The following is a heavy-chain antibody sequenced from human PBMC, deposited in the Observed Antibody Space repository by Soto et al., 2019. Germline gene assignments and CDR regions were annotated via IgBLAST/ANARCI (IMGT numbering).Heavy chain of an antibody. CDR1: GGSISSGDYY. Sequence: SETLSLTCTVSGGSISSGDYYWSWIRQPPGKGLEWIGYIYYSGSTYYNPSLKSRVTISVDTSKNQFSLKLSSVTAADTAVYYCARFTRGGKGNWFDPWGQGTPVTVSS. V-gene: IGHV4-30-4*01. CDR2: IYYSGST. J-gene: IGHJ5*02. CDR3: ARFTRGGKGNWFDP. D-gene: IGHD1-1*01.